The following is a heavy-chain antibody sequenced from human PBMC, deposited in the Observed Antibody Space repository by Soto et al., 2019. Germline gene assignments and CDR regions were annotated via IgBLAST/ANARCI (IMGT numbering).Heavy chain of an antibody. CDR2: IWYDGSNK. CDR1: GFTFSSYG. D-gene: IGHD6-19*01. V-gene: IGHV3-33*01. J-gene: IGHJ6*02. Sequence: GGSLRLSCAASGFTFSSYGMHWVRQAPGKGLEWVAVIWYDGSNKYYADSVKGRFTISRDNSKNTLYLQMNSLRAEDTAVYYCARTPAVAGPSLADGMDVWGQGTTVTVSS. CDR3: ARTPAVAGPSLADGMDV.